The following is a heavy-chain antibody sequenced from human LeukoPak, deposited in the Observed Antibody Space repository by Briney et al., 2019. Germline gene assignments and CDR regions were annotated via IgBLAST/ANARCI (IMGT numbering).Heavy chain of an antibody. V-gene: IGHV3-48*04. D-gene: IGHD1-1*01. CDR3: AREGNDANDY. CDR2: ISSSGSTI. CDR1: GFTFSSYS. Sequence: SGGSLRLSCAASGFTFSSYSMNWVRQAPGKGLEWVSCISSSGSTIYYADSVKGRFTISRDNAKSSLYLQMNSLRAEDTAVYYCAREGNDANDYWGQGTLVTVSS. J-gene: IGHJ4*02.